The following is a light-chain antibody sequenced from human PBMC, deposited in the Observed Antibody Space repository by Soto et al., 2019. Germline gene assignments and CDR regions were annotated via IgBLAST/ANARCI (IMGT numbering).Light chain of an antibody. CDR3: QQSYKTPLT. V-gene: IGKV1-39*01. CDR1: QTISLF. Sequence: DIQMTQSPSSLSASVGDRVTITCRASQTISLFLNWYQHKPGKPPNLLIYTASSLQSGVPSRFSGSGSGTDFTLTISSLQPEDFATYYCQQSYKTPLTFGGGTKV. CDR2: TAS. J-gene: IGKJ4*01.